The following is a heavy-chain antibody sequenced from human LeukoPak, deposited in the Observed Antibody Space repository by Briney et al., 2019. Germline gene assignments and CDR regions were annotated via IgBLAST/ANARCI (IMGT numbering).Heavy chain of an antibody. CDR1: GGSISGYF. Sequence: SETLSLTCAVYGGSISGYFWSWIRQPPGKGPEWIGEINHRGGTNYNPSLKSRVTISVDTSKNQFSLKLSSVTAADTAVYYCARVRYCSSTSCYGLGWLDYWGQGTLVTVSS. CDR2: INHRGGT. J-gene: IGHJ4*02. CDR3: ARVRYCSSTSCYGLGWLDY. D-gene: IGHD2-2*01. V-gene: IGHV4-34*01.